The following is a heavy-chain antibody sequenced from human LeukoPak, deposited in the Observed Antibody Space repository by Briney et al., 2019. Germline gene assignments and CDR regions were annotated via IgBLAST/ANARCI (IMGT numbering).Heavy chain of an antibody. J-gene: IGHJ4*02. D-gene: IGHD6-6*01. CDR3: AKDSVEYSSSLFDY. CDR1: GFIFRSYA. Sequence: GGSLRLSCAASGFIFRSYAMSWVCQAPGKGLEWVSAISGRGGHTYNADSVKGRFTISRDNSKNMLYLQMNSLRAEDTAVYYCAKDSVEYSSSLFDYWGQGTLVTVSS. V-gene: IGHV3-23*01. CDR2: ISGRGGHT.